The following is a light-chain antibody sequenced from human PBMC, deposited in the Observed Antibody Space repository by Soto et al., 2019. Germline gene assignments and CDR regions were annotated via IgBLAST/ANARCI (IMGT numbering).Light chain of an antibody. CDR3: MQSVQFPRT. Sequence: DIVMTQTPLSLSVTRGQPASISCKSSQSLLGSDGKTYLSWYLQKPGHPPQLLIFEVSNHFSGVSDRFSGSGSGTDFTLKISRVEAEDVGVYYCMQSVQFPRTFGGGTKVDI. V-gene: IGKV2D-29*01. J-gene: IGKJ4*01. CDR2: EVS. CDR1: QSLLGSDGKTY.